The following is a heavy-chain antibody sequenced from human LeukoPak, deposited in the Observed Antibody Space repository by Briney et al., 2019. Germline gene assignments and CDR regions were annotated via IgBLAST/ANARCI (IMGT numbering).Heavy chain of an antibody. D-gene: IGHD1-26*01. CDR1: GYRFSTYW. CDR2: IYPDDSDI. J-gene: IGHJ6*03. V-gene: IGHV5-51*01. CDR3: ARGIVGATTPLDWGEWHYYMDV. Sequence: GESLKISCQASGYRFSTYWIGWVRQMPGKGLEWMGIIYPDDSDIRYRPSFQGQVTISADKSISTAYLQWSSLKASDTAMYYCARGIVGATTPLDWGEWHYYMDVWGKGTTVTISS.